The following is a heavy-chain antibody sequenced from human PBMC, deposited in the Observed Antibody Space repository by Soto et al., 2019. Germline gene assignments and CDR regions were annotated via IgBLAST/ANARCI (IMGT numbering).Heavy chain of an antibody. Sequence: GGSLRLSCAASGFTFSSYGMHWVLQAPGKGLEWVAVISYDGSNKYYADSVKGRFTISRDNSKNTLYLQMNSLRAEDTAVYYCAKEGGDDYYDSSGYYFFDYWGQGTLVTVSS. CDR3: AKEGGDDYYDSSGYYFFDY. V-gene: IGHV3-30*18. D-gene: IGHD3-22*01. J-gene: IGHJ4*02. CDR1: GFTFSSYG. CDR2: ISYDGSNK.